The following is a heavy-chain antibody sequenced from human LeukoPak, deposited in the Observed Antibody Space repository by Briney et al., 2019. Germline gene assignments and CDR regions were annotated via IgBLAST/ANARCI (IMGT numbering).Heavy chain of an antibody. CDR3: ARDSGWWRFDF. D-gene: IGHD6-13*01. CDR2: IKQDGSEK. CDR1: GFTFSSYW. Sequence: GGSLRLSCAASGFTFSSYWMSWVRQPPGKGLEWVAKIKQDGSEKYYVDSVKGRFTISRDNAKNSLYLQMNSLRAEDTAVYYCARDSGWWRFDFWGQGTLVTVSS. V-gene: IGHV3-7*03. J-gene: IGHJ4*02.